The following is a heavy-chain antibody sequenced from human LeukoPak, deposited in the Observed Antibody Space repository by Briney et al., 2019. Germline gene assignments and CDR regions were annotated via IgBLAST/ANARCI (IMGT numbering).Heavy chain of an antibody. CDR3: AKDQGTYCSTTSCYAPDAFDI. Sequence: GGSLRLSCAASGFIFSSYAMSWVRQAPGKGLEWVSVISGSGRSTYYSDSVKGRFTISRDNSRNTLYLQMNSLRAEDTAVYYCAKDQGTYCSTTSCYAPDAFDIWGQGTMVTVSS. CDR2: ISGSGRST. D-gene: IGHD2-2*01. V-gene: IGHV3-23*01. CDR1: GFIFSSYA. J-gene: IGHJ3*02.